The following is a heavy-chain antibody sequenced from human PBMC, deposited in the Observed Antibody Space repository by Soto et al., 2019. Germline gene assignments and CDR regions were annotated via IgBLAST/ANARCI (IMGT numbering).Heavy chain of an antibody. CDR2: IKSKTDGGTT. CDR1: GFTFSNAW. Sequence: GGSLRLSCAASGFTFSNAWMNWVRQAPGKGLEWVGRIKSKTDGGTTDYAAPVKGRFTISRDDSKNTLYLQMNSLKTEDISVYYFTLFPVTMTPVVHSLSWGQGPLVT. D-gene: IGHD3-22*01. CDR3: TLFPVTMTPVVHSLS. J-gene: IGHJ5*02. V-gene: IGHV3-15*07.